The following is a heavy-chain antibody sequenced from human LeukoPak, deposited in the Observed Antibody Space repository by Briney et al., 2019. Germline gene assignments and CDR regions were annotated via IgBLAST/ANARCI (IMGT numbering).Heavy chain of an antibody. V-gene: IGHV3-23*01. CDR1: GCTFSQNA. CDR2: ISGNGLGT. D-gene: IGHD4/OR15-4a*01. CDR3: ASGANYLLSSGYLIPIDF. J-gene: IGHJ4*02. Sequence: GGSLRLSCAASGCTFSQNAMNWVRQAPGKGLEWVAAISGNGLGTYYADSVKGRFNISRDNSRNTLYLQMNSLRIESTAFYSCASGANYLLSSGYLIPIDFWGQGTLVTVSS.